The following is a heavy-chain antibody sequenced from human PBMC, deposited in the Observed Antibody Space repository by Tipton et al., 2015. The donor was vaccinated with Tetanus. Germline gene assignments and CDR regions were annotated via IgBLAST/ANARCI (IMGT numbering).Heavy chain of an antibody. CDR2: ISYDGSNK. CDR3: ARDALEQDLWNYFDY. CDR1: GFTFSSYA. D-gene: IGHD3-10*01. V-gene: IGHV3-30-3*01. Sequence: SLRLSCAASGFTFSSYAMHWVRQAPGKGLEWVAVISYDGSNKYYADSVKGRFTISRDNSKNTLYLQMNSLRAEDTAVYYCARDALEQDLWNYFDYWGQGTLVTVSS. J-gene: IGHJ4*02.